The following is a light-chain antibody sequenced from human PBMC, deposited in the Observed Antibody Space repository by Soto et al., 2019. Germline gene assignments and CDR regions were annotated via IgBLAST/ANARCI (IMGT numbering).Light chain of an antibody. CDR3: QHYNTWPWT. V-gene: IGKV3-15*01. J-gene: IGKJ1*01. CDR2: GAS. CDR1: QSVNSN. Sequence: DIVLTQSPATLSFSPGERATLSCRASQSVNSNLAWYQQKLGQAPRVLIYGASTRATGIPARFSGSGSGTEFILTISSLQSEDFAVYYCQHYNTWPWTFGQGTKVDIK.